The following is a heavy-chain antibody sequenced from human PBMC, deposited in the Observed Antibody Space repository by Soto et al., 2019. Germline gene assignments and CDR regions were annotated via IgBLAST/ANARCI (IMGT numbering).Heavy chain of an antibody. CDR3: AREGGYCSSTSGHRGAFDI. J-gene: IGHJ3*02. D-gene: IGHD2-2*01. CDR2: INPDSGGT. V-gene: IGHV1-2*04. CDR1: GYTFTGFY. Sequence: ASVKVSCKASGYTFTGFYMHWVRQAPGQGLEWMGWINPDSGGTNYAQKFQGWVTMTRDTSISTAYMELRRLRSDDTAVYYCAREGGYCSSTSGHRGAFDIWGQGTMVTVSS.